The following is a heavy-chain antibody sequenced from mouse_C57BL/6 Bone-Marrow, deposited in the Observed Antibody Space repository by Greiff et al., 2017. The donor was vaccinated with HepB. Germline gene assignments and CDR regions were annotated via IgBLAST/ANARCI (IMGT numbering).Heavy chain of an antibody. CDR3: VRTSLNWDEFAY. D-gene: IGHD4-1*01. V-gene: IGHV10-1*01. CDR1: GFSFNTYA. CDR2: IRSKSNNYAT. Sequence: EVQLVESGGGLVQPKGSLKLSCAASGFSFNTYAMNWVRQPPGKGLEWVARIRSKSNNYATYYADSVKDRFTISRDDSESMLYLQMNNLKTEDTAMYYCVRTSLNWDEFAYWGQGTLVTVSA. J-gene: IGHJ3*01.